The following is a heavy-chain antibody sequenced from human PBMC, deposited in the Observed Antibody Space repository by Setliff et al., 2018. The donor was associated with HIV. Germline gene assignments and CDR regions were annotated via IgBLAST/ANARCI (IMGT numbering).Heavy chain of an antibody. CDR3: ASRIYYYDESRVLREEGFVP. J-gene: IGHJ5*02. CDR1: GYSLSSASY. CDR2: IYHSGST. V-gene: IGHV4-38-2*02. D-gene: IGHD3-22*01. Sequence: LSLTCSVSGYSLSSASYWGWIRQSPEKGLEWIGSIYHSGSTYYNPSLRSRVTISVDRSKNQFSLKLTSVTAADTAMYYCASRIYYYDESRVLREEGFVPWGQGTLVTVSS.